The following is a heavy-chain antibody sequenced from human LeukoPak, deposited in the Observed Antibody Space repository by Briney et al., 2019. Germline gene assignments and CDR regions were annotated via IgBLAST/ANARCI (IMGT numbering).Heavy chain of an antibody. CDR1: GDSINNNIW. J-gene: IGHJ4*02. D-gene: IGHD3-9*01. V-gene: IGHV4-4*02. Sequence: SGTLSLTCAVSGDSINNNIWWTWVRQPPGKGLEWIGEIHHGRSTNYKPSLKSRVTISVDKSKNQFSLKLTSVTAADTAIYYCARKSATDYYETDYWGQGALVTVSS. CDR2: IHHGRST. CDR3: ARKSATDYYETDY.